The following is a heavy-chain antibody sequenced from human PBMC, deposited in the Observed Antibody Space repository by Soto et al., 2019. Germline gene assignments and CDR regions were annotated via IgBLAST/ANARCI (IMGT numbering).Heavy chain of an antibody. CDR3: AKDGAVWYDYVWGAFDI. Sequence: GGSLRLSCAASGFTFSSYAMSWVRQAPGKGLEWVSAISGSGGSTYYADSVKGRFTISRDNSKDTLYLQMNSLRAEDTAVYYCAKDGAVWYDYVWGAFDIWGQGTMVTVSS. CDR2: ISGSGGST. V-gene: IGHV3-23*01. CDR1: GFTFSSYA. J-gene: IGHJ3*02. D-gene: IGHD3-16*01.